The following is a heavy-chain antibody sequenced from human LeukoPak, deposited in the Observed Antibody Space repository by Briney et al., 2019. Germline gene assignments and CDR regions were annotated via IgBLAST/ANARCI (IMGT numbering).Heavy chain of an antibody. J-gene: IGHJ4*02. CDR2: IYNSGST. CDR3: ARLTHRPSSGWQPAVWYFDY. CDR1: GGSISSNY. V-gene: IGHV4-59*01. Sequence: SETLSLTCTVSGGSISSNYWSWIRQPPGKGLEYIGYIYNSGSTNYNPSLKSRVTISLDTSKNQFSLKLRSVTAADTAVYYCARLTHRPSSGWQPAVWYFDYWGQGTLVTVSS. D-gene: IGHD6-19*01.